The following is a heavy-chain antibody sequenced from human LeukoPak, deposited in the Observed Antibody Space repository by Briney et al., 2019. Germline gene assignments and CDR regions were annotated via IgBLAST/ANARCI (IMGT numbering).Heavy chain of an antibody. D-gene: IGHD2-21*02. Sequence: RLSXXASGFTXSAXXMHWVRQAPXKGLEWVAVIXXXGRSYYYADSVKGRFTISRDNSKNTLYLQMTSLTAEDTAVYCCARETGDXRVXXWG. CDR1: GFTXSAXX. CDR2: IXXXGRSY. V-gene: IGHV3-30*04. J-gene: IGHJ1*01. CDR3: ARETGDXRVXX.